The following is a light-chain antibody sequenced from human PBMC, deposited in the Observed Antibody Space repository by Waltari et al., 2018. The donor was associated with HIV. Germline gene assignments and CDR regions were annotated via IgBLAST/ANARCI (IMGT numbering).Light chain of an antibody. CDR2: DVS. CDR1: SDDAGGYTS. J-gene: IGLJ2*01. CDR3: SSYTSSSLVV. Sequence: QSALTQPAPASGSPGQSITISCTGTSDDAGGYTSVSWYQQHPGKAPKLMIYDVSNRPSVVSNRFSGSKSGNTASLTISGLQAEDEADYYCSSYTSSSLVVFGGGTKLTVL. V-gene: IGLV2-14*03.